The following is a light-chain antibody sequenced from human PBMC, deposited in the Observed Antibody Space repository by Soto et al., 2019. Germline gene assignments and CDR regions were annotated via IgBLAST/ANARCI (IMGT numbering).Light chain of an antibody. V-gene: IGKV3-20*01. CDR3: QQYGSSPGT. CDR1: QSVSSSY. Sequence: DIVLTQSPGTLSLSLGERATLSCRARQSVSSSYLAWYQQKPGQAPRLLIYGASSRATGIPDRFSGSGSGTDFTLTISSLEPEDFAVYYCQQYGSSPGTFGQGTKVEIK. CDR2: GAS. J-gene: IGKJ1*01.